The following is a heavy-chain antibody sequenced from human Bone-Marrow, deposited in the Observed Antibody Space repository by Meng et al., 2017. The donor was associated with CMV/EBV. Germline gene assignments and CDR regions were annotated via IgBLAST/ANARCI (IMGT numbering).Heavy chain of an antibody. V-gene: IGHV3-30*04. CDR2: ISYDGSNK. D-gene: IGHD3-3*01. CDR3: ARDDYRGLLEWSPLDY. J-gene: IGHJ4*02. CDR1: GFTFSSYA. Sequence: GGSLRLSCAASGFTFSSYAMHWVRQAPGKGLEWVAVISYDGSNKYYADSVKGRFTISRDNSKNTLYLQMNSLRAEDTAVYYCARDDYRGLLEWSPLDYWGQGTLFTVSS.